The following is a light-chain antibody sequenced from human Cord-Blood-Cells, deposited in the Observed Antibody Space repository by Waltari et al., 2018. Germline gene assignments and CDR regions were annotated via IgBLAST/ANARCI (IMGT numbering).Light chain of an antibody. CDR1: QGISNY. Sequence: DIQMTESPSSLSASVGESVTITCRASQGISNYLAWYQQKPGKVPKLLIYAASTLQSGVPSRFSGSGSGTDFTLTISSLQPEDVATYYCQKYNSAPRTFGQGTKVEIK. V-gene: IGKV1-27*01. CDR2: AAS. J-gene: IGKJ1*01. CDR3: QKYNSAPRT.